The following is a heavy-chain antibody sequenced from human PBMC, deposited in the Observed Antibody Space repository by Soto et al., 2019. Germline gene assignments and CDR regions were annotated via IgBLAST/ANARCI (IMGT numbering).Heavy chain of an antibody. J-gene: IGHJ4*02. Sequence: PGGSLRLSCTASGFTFGDYAMTWVRQALGKGLEWVGFIRGKPYGGTTEYAASVKGRFSISRDDSKSIAYLQMNRLKTEDTGVYYCTRQQLFFDYWGQGTQVTVSS. CDR2: IRGKPYGGTT. CDR1: GFTFGDYA. V-gene: IGHV3-49*04. CDR3: TRQQLFFDY. D-gene: IGHD6-13*01.